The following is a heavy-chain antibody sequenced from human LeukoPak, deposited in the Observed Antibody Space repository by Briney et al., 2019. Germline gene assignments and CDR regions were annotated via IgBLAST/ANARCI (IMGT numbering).Heavy chain of an antibody. CDR2: IYHSGST. D-gene: IGHD2-21*01. J-gene: IGHJ4*02. V-gene: IGHV4-30-2*01. CDR3: ARGAYSGIHFDY. CDR1: GGSISSGGYY. Sequence: SETLSLTCTVSGGSISSGGYYWSWIRQPPGKGLEWIGYIYHSGSTYYNPSLKSRVTISVDTSKNQFSLKLSSVTAADTAVYYCARGAYSGIHFDYWGQGTLVTVSS.